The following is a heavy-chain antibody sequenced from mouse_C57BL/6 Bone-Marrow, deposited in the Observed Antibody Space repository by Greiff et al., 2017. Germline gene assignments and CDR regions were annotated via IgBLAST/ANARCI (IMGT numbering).Heavy chain of an antibody. Sequence: QVQLQQPGAELVKPGASVKLSCKASGYTFTSYWMQWVKQRPGQGLEWIGEIDPSDSYTNYNQKFKGKATLTVDTSSSTAYMQLSSLTSEDAAVYYCARVRNWGQGTLVTVSA. CDR2: IDPSDSYT. CDR1: GYTFTSYW. CDR3: ARVRN. J-gene: IGHJ3*01. V-gene: IGHV1-50*01.